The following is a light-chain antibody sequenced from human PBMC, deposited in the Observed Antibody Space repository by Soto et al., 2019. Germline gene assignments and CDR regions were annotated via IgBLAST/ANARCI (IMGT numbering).Light chain of an antibody. Sequence: QSALTQTASVSGSPGQSITISCTGTSTDPATYDLVSWYQQHPGKAPQLIIYEVAKRPSGVSARFSGSQSGDTASLTISGLQAADEAYYYCCSRLFGGGTKLTV. J-gene: IGLJ2*01. CDR2: EVA. V-gene: IGLV2-23*02. CDR1: STDPATYDL. CDR3: CSRL.